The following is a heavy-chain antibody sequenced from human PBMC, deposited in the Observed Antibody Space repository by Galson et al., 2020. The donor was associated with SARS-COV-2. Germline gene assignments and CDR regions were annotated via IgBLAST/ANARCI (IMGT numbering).Heavy chain of an antibody. CDR3: AKGSHAFDI. D-gene: IGHD2-15*01. V-gene: IGHV3-33*06. J-gene: IGHJ3*02. CDR1: GFTFSSYA. Sequence: QLGESLKISCAASGFTFSSYAMHWVRQAPGKGLEWVAVIWYDGSNKYYADSVKGRFTISRDNSKNTLYLQMNSLRAEDTAVYYCAKGSHAFDIWGQGTMVTVSS. CDR2: IWYDGSNK.